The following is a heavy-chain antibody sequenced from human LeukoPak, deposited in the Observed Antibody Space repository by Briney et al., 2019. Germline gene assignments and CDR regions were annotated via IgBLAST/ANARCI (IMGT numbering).Heavy chain of an antibody. D-gene: IGHD2-15*01. J-gene: IGHJ4*02. Sequence: PGGSLRLSCAASGFTVSGHYMSWVRQAPGKGLEWVSILRTDDNTYYADLVRGRFTISRDHFKNTLLLQMNNMRGDDTAVYYCARDRPFGGLDGFDLWGQGVLVTVSS. CDR3: ARDRPFGGLDGFDL. V-gene: IGHV3-66*01. CDR1: GFTVSGHY. CDR2: LRTDDNT.